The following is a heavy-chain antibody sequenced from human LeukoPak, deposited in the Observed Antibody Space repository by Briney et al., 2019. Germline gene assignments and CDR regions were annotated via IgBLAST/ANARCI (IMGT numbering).Heavy chain of an antibody. CDR1: GFTFSNAW. D-gene: IGHD1-26*01. CDR3: ARVFGRQLPDY. CDR2: IYSGGST. V-gene: IGHV3-66*01. Sequence: GGSLRLSCAASGFTFSNAWMSWVRQAPGKGLEWVSLIYSGGSTYYADSVKGRFTISRDNSKNTLYLQMNSLRAEDTAVYYCARVFGRQLPDYWGQGTLVTVSS. J-gene: IGHJ4*02.